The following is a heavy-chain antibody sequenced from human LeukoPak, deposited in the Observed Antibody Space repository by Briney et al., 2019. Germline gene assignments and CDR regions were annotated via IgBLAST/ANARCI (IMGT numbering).Heavy chain of an antibody. J-gene: IGHJ2*01. CDR3: ATVGYSSGWYSSNWYFDL. Sequence: ASVKVSCKVSGYTLTELSMHWVRQAPGKGLEWMGGFDPEDGETIYAQKFQGRVTMTKDTSADTAYMELSSLRSEDTAVYYCATVGYSSGWYSSNWYFDLWGRGTLVTVSS. V-gene: IGHV1-24*01. CDR2: FDPEDGET. CDR1: GYTLTELS. D-gene: IGHD6-19*01.